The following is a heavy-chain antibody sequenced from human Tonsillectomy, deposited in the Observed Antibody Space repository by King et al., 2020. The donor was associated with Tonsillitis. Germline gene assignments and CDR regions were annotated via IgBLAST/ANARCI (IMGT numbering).Heavy chain of an antibody. CDR2: IWYDGSKK. CDR1: GFTFRSYG. V-gene: IGHV3-33*08. CDR3: ASRYCCGTICQFDAFDI. J-gene: IGHJ3*02. D-gene: IGHD2-15*01. Sequence: GQLVQSGGGVVQPGRSLKLSCVASGFTFRSYGMHWVRQAPGKGLEWVAVIWYDGSKKCYADSVKGRFTISRDNSKNTGNRQMNSLRAEDTAMYYCASRYCCGTICQFDAFDIWGQGTMVTVSS.